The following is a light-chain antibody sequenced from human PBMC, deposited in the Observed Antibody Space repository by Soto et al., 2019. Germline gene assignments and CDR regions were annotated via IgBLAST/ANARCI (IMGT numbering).Light chain of an antibody. Sequence: DIPMTQSPSSLSASVGDTVTITCQASQHISNYLNWYQQKSGKAPKVLIYDASNMEVGVPSRFSGTSSGTHFTLTISSLQPEDIATYYCQQYEEIPYTFGQGTKLEIK. CDR3: QQYEEIPYT. CDR2: DAS. V-gene: IGKV1-33*01. CDR1: QHISNY. J-gene: IGKJ2*01.